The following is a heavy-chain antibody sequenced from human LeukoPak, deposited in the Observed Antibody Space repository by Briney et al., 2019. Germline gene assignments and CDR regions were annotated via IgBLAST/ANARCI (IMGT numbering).Heavy chain of an antibody. CDR3: ARDSPYGSRLNWFDP. D-gene: IGHD3-10*01. CDR1: GFTFSSYW. Sequence: GGSLRLSCAASGFTFSSYWMSWVRQAPGKGLEWVANIKQDGSEKYYVDSVKGRFTISRDNAKNSLYLQMNSLRAEDTAVYYCARDSPYGSRLNWFDPWGQGTLVTVSS. J-gene: IGHJ5*02. CDR2: IKQDGSEK. V-gene: IGHV3-7*03.